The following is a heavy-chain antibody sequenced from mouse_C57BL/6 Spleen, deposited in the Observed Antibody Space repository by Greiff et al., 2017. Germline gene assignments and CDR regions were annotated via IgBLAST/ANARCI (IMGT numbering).Heavy chain of an antibody. D-gene: IGHD1-1*01. CDR3: ARSLLRHWYFDV. J-gene: IGHJ1*03. Sequence: EVKLVESGGGLVKPGGSLKLSCAASGFTFSDYGMHWVRQAPEKGLEWVAYISSGSSTIYYADTVQGRFTISRDNAKNTLFLQMTSLRSADTAMYYCARSLLRHWYFDVWGTGTTVTVSS. V-gene: IGHV5-17*01. CDR1: GFTFSDYG. CDR2: ISSGSSTI.